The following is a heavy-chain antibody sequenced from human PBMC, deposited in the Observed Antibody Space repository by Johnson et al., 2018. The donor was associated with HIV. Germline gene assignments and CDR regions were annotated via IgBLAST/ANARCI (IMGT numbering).Heavy chain of an antibody. D-gene: IGHD1-26*01. J-gene: IGHJ3*02. CDR3: ARDLARRGGAAFDI. CDR1: GFTFSSYA. V-gene: IGHV3-30*14. Sequence: QMLLVESGGGVVQPGRSLRLSCAASGFTFSSYAVHWVRQAPGKGLEWVAVISYDGSNKYYADSVKGRFTISRDNSSNTLHLQMNSLRPEDTAVYYCARDLARRGGAAFDIWGQGTMVTVSS. CDR2: ISYDGSNK.